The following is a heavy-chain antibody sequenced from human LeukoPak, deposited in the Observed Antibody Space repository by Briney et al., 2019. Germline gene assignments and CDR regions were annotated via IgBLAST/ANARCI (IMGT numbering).Heavy chain of an antibody. V-gene: IGHV1-46*01. CDR1: GGTFSSYA. J-gene: IGHJ4*02. D-gene: IGHD2-8*01. CDR2: IYPGGGST. CDR3: ARDNDFDY. Sequence: GASVKVSCKASGGTFSSYAISWVRQAPGQGLEWMGIIYPGGGSTSYAQKFQGRVTMTRDMSTSTVYTELSSLRSEDTAVYYCARDNDFDYWGQGTLVTVSS.